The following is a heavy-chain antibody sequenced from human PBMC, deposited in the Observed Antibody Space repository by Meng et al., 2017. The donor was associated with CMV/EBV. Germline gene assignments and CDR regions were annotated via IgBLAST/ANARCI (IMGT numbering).Heavy chain of an antibody. D-gene: IGHD4-17*01. V-gene: IGHV4-39*07. J-gene: IGHJ4*02. CDR2: IYYSGST. Sequence: QLQLQESGQGLVKPSGTLSLPGTVSGGSISSSSYYWGWIRQPPGKGLEWIGSIYYSGSTYYNPSLKSRVTISVDTSKNQFSLKLSSVTAADTAVYYCARDYGDLRQDYWGQGTLVTVSS. CDR3: ARDYGDLRQDY. CDR1: GGSISSSSYY.